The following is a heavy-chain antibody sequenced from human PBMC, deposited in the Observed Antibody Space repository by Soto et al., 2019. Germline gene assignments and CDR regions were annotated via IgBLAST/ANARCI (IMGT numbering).Heavy chain of an antibody. J-gene: IGHJ6*02. Sequence: SETLSLTCTVSGGSIRSYYWSWILQAPGKGLEWIGYLYNSGSTVYNPSLKSRVTISVDTSKNQFSLKLNSVTAADTAVYYCARDLWGYCGTDCYPLDVWGQGTTVT. V-gene: IGHV4-59*01. CDR1: GGSIRSYY. D-gene: IGHD2-21*02. CDR2: LYNSGST. CDR3: ARDLWGYCGTDCYPLDV.